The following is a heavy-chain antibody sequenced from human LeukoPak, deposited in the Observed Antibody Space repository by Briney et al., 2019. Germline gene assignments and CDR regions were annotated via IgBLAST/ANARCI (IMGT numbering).Heavy chain of an antibody. CDR2: INPNSGGT. D-gene: IGHD2-2*01. CDR1: GYTFTDYY. J-gene: IGHJ5*02. CDR3: ARDICSVSRSTSCLTLNWFDP. V-gene: IGHV1-2*02. Sequence: VASVKVSCKASGYTFTDYYMHWVRQAPGQGLEWMGWINPNSGGTNYAQKFQGRVTMTRDTSISTAYMELSRLKSDDTAVYYCARDICSVSRSTSCLTLNWFDPWGQGTLVTVSS.